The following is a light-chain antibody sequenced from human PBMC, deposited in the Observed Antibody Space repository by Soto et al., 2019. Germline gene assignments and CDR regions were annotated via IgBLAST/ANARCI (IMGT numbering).Light chain of an antibody. CDR3: QSYDSSLSSYV. V-gene: IGLV1-40*01. CDR1: SSNIGAGYD. CDR2: GNS. Sequence: QSALTQPPSVSGAPGQRVTISCTGSSSNIGAGYDVHWYQQLPGTAPKLLIYGNSNRPSGVPDRFSGSKSGTSASLAITGLQAEDEADYYCQSYDSSLSSYVFGTGTKLTV. J-gene: IGLJ1*01.